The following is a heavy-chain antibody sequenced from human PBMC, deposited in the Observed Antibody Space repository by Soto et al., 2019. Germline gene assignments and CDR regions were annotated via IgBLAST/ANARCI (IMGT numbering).Heavy chain of an antibody. CDR2: ISGSGGST. V-gene: IGHV3-23*01. CDR3: AKDSQYCNSGKCYMGYYGSAFDY. D-gene: IGHD2-8*01. Sequence: GESLKISCAASGFTFSSYAMSWVRQAPGKGPEWVSAISGSGGSTYYADSVKGRFTISRDNSKNTLYLRMNSLRAEDTAVYYCAKDSQYCNSGKCYMGYYGSAFDYWGQGTLVTVSS. CDR1: GFTFSSYA. J-gene: IGHJ4*02.